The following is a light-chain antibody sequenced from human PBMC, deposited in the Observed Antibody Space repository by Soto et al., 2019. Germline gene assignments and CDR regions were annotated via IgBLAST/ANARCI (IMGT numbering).Light chain of an antibody. CDR2: DAS. J-gene: IGKJ1*01. CDR3: QQRSNWPWT. Sequence: EIVLTQSPGTLSLSPGERATLSCRASQSVASRNLAWYQQKSGQAPRLLIYDASNRATGIPARFSGSGSGTDFTLTISSLEPEDFAVYYCQQRSNWPWTFGQGTKVDIK. V-gene: IGKV3-11*01. CDR1: QSVASRN.